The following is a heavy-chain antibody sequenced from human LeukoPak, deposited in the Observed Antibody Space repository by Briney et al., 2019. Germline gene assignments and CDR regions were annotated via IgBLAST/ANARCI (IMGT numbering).Heavy chain of an antibody. V-gene: IGHV1-2*02. CDR3: ARPTLQTLGA. D-gene: IGHD3-10*01. CDR2: INPNSGDT. J-gene: IGHJ5*02. CDR1: GYPFNEYY. Sequence: ASVKVSCKASGYPFNEYYMHWVRQAPGQGLEWMGWINPNSGDTNYAQGFQGRVTMTRDTSISTAYIELSSLRSDDTAVYYCARPTLQTLGAWGQGTLVTVSS.